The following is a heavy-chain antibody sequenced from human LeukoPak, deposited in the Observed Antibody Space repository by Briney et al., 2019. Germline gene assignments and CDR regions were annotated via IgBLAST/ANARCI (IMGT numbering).Heavy chain of an antibody. CDR1: GFTFSNYA. CDR2: ISDSGGST. D-gene: IGHD3-16*02. J-gene: IGHJ4*02. CDR3: ARDRITFGGVILDY. V-gene: IGHV3-23*01. Sequence: QPGGSLRLSCAASGFTFSNYAMSWVRRAPGKGLEWVSSISDSGGSTYYADSVKGRFTISRDNAKNSLYLQMNSLRAEDTAVYYCARDRITFGGVILDYWGQGTLVTVSS.